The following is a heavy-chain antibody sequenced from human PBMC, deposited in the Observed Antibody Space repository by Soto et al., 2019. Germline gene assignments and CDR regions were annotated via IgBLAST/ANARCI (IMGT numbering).Heavy chain of an antibody. V-gene: IGHV3-30*18. CDR3: EKDLEDTAMVRGTNQLQYGMDV. D-gene: IGHD5-18*01. CDR1: GFIFTDYG. Sequence: PVWPLRLAFGASGFIFTDYGLHWVRQAPGKGLEWVAVVSYDGSKQYYAESVRVRLTIARDNYKKTVNLQMNSLRDEDTAVYYCEKDLEDTAMVRGTNQLQYGMDVWGQGTTVTVSS. CDR2: VSYDGSKQ. J-gene: IGHJ6*02.